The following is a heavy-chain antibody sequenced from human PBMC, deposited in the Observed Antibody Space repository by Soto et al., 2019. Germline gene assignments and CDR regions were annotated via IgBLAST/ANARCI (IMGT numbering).Heavy chain of an antibody. CDR1: AYTLTSDW. D-gene: IGHD2-15*01. V-gene: IGHV5-10-1*01. CDR2: IDPSNSFT. CDR3: ATETGLGSIPFDH. J-gene: IGHJ4*02. Sequence: GQACRIPCHVFAYTLTSDWIAWLRQMPGKGLEWMGRIDPSNSFTDYNPSFEGHVILSVDFSVSTAYLHWSGLKASDTAVYYCATETGLGSIPFDHWGQVTQDTV.